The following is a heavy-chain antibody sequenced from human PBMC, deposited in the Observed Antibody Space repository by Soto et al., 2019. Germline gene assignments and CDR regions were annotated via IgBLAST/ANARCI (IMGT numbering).Heavy chain of an antibody. CDR2: IYYSGST. J-gene: IGHJ6*03. CDR3: ARGVYGDYDYYYYYYMDV. D-gene: IGHD4-17*01. V-gene: IGHV4-59*01. Sequence: SETLSLTCTVSGGSISSYYWSWIRQPPGKGLEWIGYIYYSGSTNYNPSLKSRVTISVDTSKNQFSLKLSSVTAADTAVYYCARGVYGDYDYYYYYYMDVWGKGTTVTVSS. CDR1: GGSISSYY.